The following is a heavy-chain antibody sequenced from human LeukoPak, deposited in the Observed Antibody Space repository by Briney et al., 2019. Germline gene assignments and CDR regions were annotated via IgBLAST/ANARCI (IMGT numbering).Heavy chain of an antibody. V-gene: IGHV3-74*01. Sequence: PGGSLRLSCAGSGFTFSSYWMHWVRQAPGKGLVWVSRISGDGSSTTYAGSVKGRFTISRDNAKNTLYLQMNSLRAEDTAVYYCAIPPRLDYWGQGTLVTVSS. CDR1: GFTFSSYW. CDR3: AIPPRLDY. CDR2: ISGDGSST. J-gene: IGHJ4*02.